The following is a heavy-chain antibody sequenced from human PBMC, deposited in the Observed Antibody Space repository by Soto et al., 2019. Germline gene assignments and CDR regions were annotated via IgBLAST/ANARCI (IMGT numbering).Heavy chain of an antibody. CDR3: ARAGFYGDYYFDY. Sequence: VQLVESGGGLVKPGGSLRLSCAASGFTFSSYSMNWVRQAPGKGLEWVSSISSSSSYIYYADSVKGRFTISRDNAKNSLYLQMNSLRAEDTAVYYCARAGFYGDYYFDYWGQGTLVTVSS. J-gene: IGHJ4*02. CDR1: GFTFSSYS. CDR2: ISSSSSYI. V-gene: IGHV3-21*01. D-gene: IGHD4-17*01.